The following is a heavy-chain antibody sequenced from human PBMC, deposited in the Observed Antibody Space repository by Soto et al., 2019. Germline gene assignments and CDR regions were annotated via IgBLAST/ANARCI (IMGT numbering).Heavy chain of an antibody. CDR3: ARFITYYDFWSGSKPDFNFDY. D-gene: IGHD3-3*01. CDR2: IYYSGST. J-gene: IGHJ4*02. CDR1: GGSISSSSYY. V-gene: IGHV4-39*01. Sequence: SETLSLTCTVSGGSISSSSYYWGWIRQPPGKGLEWIGSIYYSGSTYYNPSLKSRVAISVDTSKNQFSLKLISVTAADTAVYYCARFITYYDFWSGSKPDFNFDYWGQGTLVTVSS.